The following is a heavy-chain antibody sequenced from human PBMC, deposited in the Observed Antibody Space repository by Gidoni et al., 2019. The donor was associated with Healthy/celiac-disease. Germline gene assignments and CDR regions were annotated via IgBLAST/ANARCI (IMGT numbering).Heavy chain of an antibody. Sequence: EVQLLESGGGLVQPGGSLRLSCAASGFTFTNHAMNWVRQGPGKGMEWVSTISGSGGSTNFADSVKGRFTISRDNSKNTLYLQMNSLRAEDTAVYYCAKEGDYLWGSYRFPGSFDYWGQGTLVTVSS. CDR2: ISGSGGST. CDR3: AKEGDYLWGSYRFPGSFDY. J-gene: IGHJ4*02. CDR1: GFTFTNHA. V-gene: IGHV3-23*01. D-gene: IGHD3-16*02.